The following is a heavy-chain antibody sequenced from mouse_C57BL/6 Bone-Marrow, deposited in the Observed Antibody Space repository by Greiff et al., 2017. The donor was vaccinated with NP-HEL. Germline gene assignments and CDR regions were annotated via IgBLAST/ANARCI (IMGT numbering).Heavy chain of an antibody. CDR3: ARHIYYGSSSFAY. CDR1: GYTFTSYW. Sequence: VQLQQPGAELVRPGSSVKLSCKASGYTFTSYWMHWVKQRPIQGLEWIGNIDPSDSETHYNQKFKDKATLTVDKSSSTAYMQLSSLTSEDSAVYYCARHIYYGSSSFAYWGQGTLVTVSA. D-gene: IGHD1-1*01. V-gene: IGHV1-52*01. CDR2: IDPSDSET. J-gene: IGHJ3*01.